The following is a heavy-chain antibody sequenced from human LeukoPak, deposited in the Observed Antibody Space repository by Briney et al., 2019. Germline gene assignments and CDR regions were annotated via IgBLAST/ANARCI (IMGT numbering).Heavy chain of an antibody. CDR2: IIPMFGAA. J-gene: IGHJ4*02. CDR3: ARTTSQSIVAAGDY. D-gene: IGHD2-15*01. Sequence: GSSVKVSCKASGGTFSSYAISWVRQASGQGREWMGGIIPMFGAANYAQKLQGRVTFTADKSTNTVYMDLRSLTSEDTAVYYCARTTSQSIVAAGDYWGQGTLVIVSS. CDR1: GGTFSSYA. V-gene: IGHV1-69*06.